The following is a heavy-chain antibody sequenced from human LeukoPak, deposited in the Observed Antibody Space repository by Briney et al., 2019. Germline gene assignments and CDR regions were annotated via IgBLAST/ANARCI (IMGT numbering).Heavy chain of an antibody. D-gene: IGHD3-10*01. J-gene: IGHJ3*02. CDR1: GFTFSGSA. CDR2: IRSTANGYAT. Sequence: GGSLRLSCAASGFTFSGSALHWVRQASGKGLEWVGRIRSTANGYATAYAASVKGRFTISRDDSKNTAYLQMDSLKTEDTAVYYCARDRYYYGSGSYYSVNAFDIWGQGTMVTVSS. V-gene: IGHV3-73*01. CDR3: ARDRYYYGSGSYYSVNAFDI.